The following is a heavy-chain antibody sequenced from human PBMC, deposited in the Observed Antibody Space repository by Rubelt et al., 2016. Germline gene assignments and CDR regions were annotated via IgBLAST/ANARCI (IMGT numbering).Heavy chain of an antibody. Sequence: EVQLVESGGGLVQPGVSLRLSCGASGFTFSSYAMSWVRQPPGKGLEWVSSNSGTGGSTYYADSVRVRFTISRDNSKNTLYLQMNSRRAEDTAVNYCARDRSHYFDYWGQGTLVTVSS. J-gene: IGHJ4*02. CDR2: NSGTGGST. V-gene: IGHV3-23*04. CDR3: ARDRSHYFDY. CDR1: GFTFSSYA.